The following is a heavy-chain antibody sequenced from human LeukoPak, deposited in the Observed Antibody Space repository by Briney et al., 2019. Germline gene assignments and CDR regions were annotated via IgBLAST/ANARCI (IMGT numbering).Heavy chain of an antibody. D-gene: IGHD3-22*01. CDR3: AREYYYDSSGYYGY. Sequence: NAGGSLRLSCAASGFTFSDYYMSWIHQAPGKGLEWVSYISSSGSTIYYADSVKGRFTISRDNAKNSLYLQMNSLRAEDTAVYYCAREYYYDSSGYYGYWAQGTLVRLL. J-gene: IGHJ4*02. V-gene: IGHV3-11*01. CDR1: GFTFSDYY. CDR2: ISSSGSTI.